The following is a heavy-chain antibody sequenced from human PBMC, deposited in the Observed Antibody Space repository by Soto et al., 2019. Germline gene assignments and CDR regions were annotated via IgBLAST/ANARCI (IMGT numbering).Heavy chain of an antibody. CDR3: AREGSYSAYNFAHGIQLWSFDF. J-gene: IGHJ4*02. V-gene: IGHV4-4*07. CDR1: GGSINTFY. Sequence: SETLSLTCTVSGGSINTFYWSWVRQPAGKGLEWIGRIFSSGSTSFNPSLESRVAMSVDTSKFHFSLNLSSVTAADMAVYYCAREGSYSAYNFAHGIQLWSFDFWGQGALVTVSS. CDR2: IFSSGST. D-gene: IGHD5-12*01.